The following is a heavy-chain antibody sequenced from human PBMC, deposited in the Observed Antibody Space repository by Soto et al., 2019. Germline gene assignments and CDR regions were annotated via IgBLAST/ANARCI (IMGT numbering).Heavy chain of an antibody. CDR3: ARGVGARKGPSCLDF. CDR1: GGTFSSYT. V-gene: IGHV1-69*02. D-gene: IGHD6-6*01. Sequence: SVKVSCKASGGTFSSYTISWVRQAPGQGLEWMGRIIPILGIANYAQKFQGRVTITADKSTSTVYMELTSLRSEDTAVYYCARGVGARKGPSCLDFWGQGTLVTVSS. J-gene: IGHJ4*01. CDR2: IIPILGIA.